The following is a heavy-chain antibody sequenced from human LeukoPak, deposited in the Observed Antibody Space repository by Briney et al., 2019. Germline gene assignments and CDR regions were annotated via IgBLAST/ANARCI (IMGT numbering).Heavy chain of an antibody. V-gene: IGHV3-23*01. J-gene: IGHJ4*02. CDR1: RFTFSGYA. D-gene: IGHD3-3*01. Sequence: GGSLRLSCAASRFTFSGYAMSWVRQAPGKGLEWVSSISGSGDIAHYADSVKGRFTTSRDNSKNTVYLQMNSLRAEDTAVYYCAKGHTGFLEWFTGYWGQGTLVTVSS. CDR3: AKGHTGFLEWFTGY. CDR2: ISGSGDIA.